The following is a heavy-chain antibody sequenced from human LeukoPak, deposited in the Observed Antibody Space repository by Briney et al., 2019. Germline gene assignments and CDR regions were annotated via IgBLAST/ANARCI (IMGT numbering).Heavy chain of an antibody. CDR2: MSFDGSHK. Sequence: GGSLRLSCAASGFTLSDYGLHWVRQAPGKGLEWVALMSFDGSHKYYADSVRGRFTISRDNSKNTLYLHLNSLRVEDTAMYYCAKGLRGSELDYWGQGALVTVSS. V-gene: IGHV3-30*18. CDR1: GFTLSDYG. J-gene: IGHJ4*02. CDR3: AKGLRGSELDY. D-gene: IGHD6-19*01.